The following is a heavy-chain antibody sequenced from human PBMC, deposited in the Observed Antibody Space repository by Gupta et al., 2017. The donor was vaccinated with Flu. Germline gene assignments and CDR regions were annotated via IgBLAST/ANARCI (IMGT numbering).Heavy chain of an antibody. J-gene: IGHJ5*02. CDR2: TYYSKSL. Sequence: QLRLQESGPGLVKPSETLSLTCNVSGVSIGNSDDYWAWIRRPPGAGLEWIGSTYYSKSLYYNPSLSSRVTISVDTSKNQFSLKLTSVTAADTAVYYCARHLKVPGEMSQWFDPWGQGILVTVFS. D-gene: IGHD2-21*01. V-gene: IGHV4-39*01. CDR3: ARHLKVPGEMSQWFDP. CDR1: GVSIGNSDDY.